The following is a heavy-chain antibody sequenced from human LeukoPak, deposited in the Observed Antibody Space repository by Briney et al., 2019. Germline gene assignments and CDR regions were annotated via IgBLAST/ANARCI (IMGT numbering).Heavy chain of an antibody. J-gene: IGHJ4*02. Sequence: GGSLRLSCTASGFSITSYWMSWVRQAPGKGLEWVANITQDGSEKYYVDSVKGQFTISRDNAKNSLYLQMNSLRADDTAVYYCARRFGYYGSGSHYNFDYWGQGTLVTVPS. D-gene: IGHD3-10*01. CDR2: ITQDGSEK. CDR1: GFSITSYW. V-gene: IGHV3-7*01. CDR3: ARRFGYYGSGSHYNFDY.